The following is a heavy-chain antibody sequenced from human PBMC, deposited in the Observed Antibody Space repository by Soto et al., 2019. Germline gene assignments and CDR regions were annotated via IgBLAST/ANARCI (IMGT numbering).Heavy chain of an antibody. Sequence: GASVKVSSKASGYTFTSYDINWVRQATGQGLEWMGWMNPNSGNTGYAQKFQGRVTMTRNTSISTAYMELSSLRSEDTAVYYCARELRYYDILTGYYPLYYFDYWGQGTLVTVSS. J-gene: IGHJ4*02. D-gene: IGHD3-9*01. CDR2: MNPNSGNT. CDR3: ARELRYYDILTGYYPLYYFDY. CDR1: GYTFTSYD. V-gene: IGHV1-8*01.